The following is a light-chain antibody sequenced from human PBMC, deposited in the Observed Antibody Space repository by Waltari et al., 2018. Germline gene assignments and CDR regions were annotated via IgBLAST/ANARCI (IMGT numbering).Light chain of an antibody. CDR3: QQYNSYSLLT. Sequence: DIQITQSPSTLSASVGARVTITCRASRSISNWLAWYQQKPGKAPKLLIYNAPTLEIGVPSRFSGSGSGTEFTLTISSMQPDDFATYYCQQYNSYSLLTFGGGTKVEIK. CDR2: NAP. J-gene: IGKJ4*01. CDR1: RSISNW. V-gene: IGKV1-5*03.